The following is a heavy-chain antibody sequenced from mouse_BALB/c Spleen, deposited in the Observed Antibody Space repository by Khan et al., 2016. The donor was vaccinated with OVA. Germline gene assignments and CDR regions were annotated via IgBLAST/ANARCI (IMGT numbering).Heavy chain of an antibody. Sequence: EVQLQESGPGLVKPSQSLSLTCTVTGYSITSDYAWNWIRQFPGNKLEWMGYISYSGRTSYNPSLKSRISITRATSKNQFFLQLTSVTTEDTATYYCARSVTSTTVVATDFDYGGQGTTLTVSS. CDR3: ARSVTSTTVVATDFDY. V-gene: IGHV3-2*02. CDR1: GYSITSDYA. CDR2: ISYSGRT. D-gene: IGHD1-1*01. J-gene: IGHJ2*01.